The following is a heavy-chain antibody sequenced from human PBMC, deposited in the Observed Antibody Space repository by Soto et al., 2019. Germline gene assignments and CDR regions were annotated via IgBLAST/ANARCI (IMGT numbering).Heavy chain of an antibody. Sequence: QVQLVQSGAEVKKPGASVKVSCKASGYTFTSYYMHWVRXAPGQGLEWMGIINPSGGSTSYAQKFQGRVTMTRDTSTSTVYXEXSSXXXXXXXXXXXXXXXXXXXXYYYYGMDVWGQGTTVTVSS. CDR3: XXXXXXXXXYYYYGMDV. J-gene: IGHJ6*02. V-gene: IGHV1-46*01. CDR1: GYTFTSYY. CDR2: INPSGGST.